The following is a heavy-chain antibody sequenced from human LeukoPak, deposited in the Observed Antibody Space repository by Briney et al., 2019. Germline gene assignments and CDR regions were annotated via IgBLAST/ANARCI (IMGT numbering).Heavy chain of an antibody. V-gene: IGHV3-30*02. CDR1: GFTFSSYG. J-gene: IGHJ4*02. CDR2: IRYDGSNK. Sequence: GGSLRLSCAASGFTFSSYGMHWVRQAPGKGLEWVAFIRYDGSNKYYADSVKGRFTISRDNAKNSLYLQMNSLRAEDTAVYYCAAQLQGYSYDKYYFDYWGQGTLVTVSS. D-gene: IGHD5-18*01. CDR3: AAQLQGYSYDKYYFDY.